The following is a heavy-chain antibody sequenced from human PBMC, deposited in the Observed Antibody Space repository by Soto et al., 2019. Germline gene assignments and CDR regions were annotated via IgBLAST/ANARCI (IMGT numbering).Heavy chain of an antibody. Sequence: QVQLQESGPGLVKPSQTLSLTCTVSGGSISRGGYYWNWIRQHPGKGLEWIGYIFYSGTTYYNPSLXSXXTISVDTSKSQFSLKLSSVPGAATAVYYCARSVDPWGQGTLVTVSS. CDR1: GGSISRGGYY. V-gene: IGHV4-31*03. CDR2: IFYSGTT. J-gene: IGHJ5*02. CDR3: ARSVDP.